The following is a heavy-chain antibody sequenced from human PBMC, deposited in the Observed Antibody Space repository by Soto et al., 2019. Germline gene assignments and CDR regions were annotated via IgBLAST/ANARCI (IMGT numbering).Heavy chain of an antibody. J-gene: IGHJ5*02. CDR1: GGSISSGGYY. CDR3: AGGSFHQGVGWFDP. CDR2: IYYSGST. D-gene: IGHD1-26*01. Sequence: PSETLSLTCTVSGGSISSGGYYWSWIRQHPGKGLEWIGYIYYSGSTYYNPSLKSRVTISVDTSKNQFSLKLSPVTAADTAVYYCAGGSFHQGVGWFDPWGQGTLVTVSS. V-gene: IGHV4-31*03.